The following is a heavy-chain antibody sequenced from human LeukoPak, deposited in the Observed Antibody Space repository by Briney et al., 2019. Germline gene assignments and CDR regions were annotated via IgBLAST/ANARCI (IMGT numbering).Heavy chain of an antibody. Sequence: GSLSLSCAASGFTVSAKYMGWVRQGPGKGLDWISSIYSDGGTNYADSVKGRFTISRDNSKNTLYLQMNSLRPEDTAVYYCAGDGGFGGPGGDNWFDSWGQGALVTVSS. V-gene: IGHV3-66*02. D-gene: IGHD3-16*01. CDR2: IYSDGGT. CDR1: GFTVSAKY. CDR3: AGDGGFGGPGGDNWFDS. J-gene: IGHJ5*01.